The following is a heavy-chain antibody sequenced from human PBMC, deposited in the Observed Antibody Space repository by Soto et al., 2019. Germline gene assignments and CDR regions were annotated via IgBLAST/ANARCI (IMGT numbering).Heavy chain of an antibody. CDR3: AKGEEAVAGMGGPIYYFDY. J-gene: IGHJ4*02. V-gene: IGHV3-43*01. CDR2: ISWDGGST. D-gene: IGHD6-19*01. CDR1: GFTFDDYT. Sequence: EVQLVESGGVVVQPGGSLRLSCAASGFTFDDYTMHWVRQAPGKGLEWVSLISWDGGSTYYADSVKGRFTISRDNSKNSLYLQMNSLRTEDTALYYCAKGEEAVAGMGGPIYYFDYWGQGTLVTVSS.